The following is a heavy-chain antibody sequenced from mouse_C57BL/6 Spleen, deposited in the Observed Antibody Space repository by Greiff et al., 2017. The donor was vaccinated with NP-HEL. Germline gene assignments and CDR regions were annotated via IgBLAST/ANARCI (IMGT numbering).Heavy chain of an antibody. J-gene: IGHJ3*01. Sequence: EVQLQQSGPELVKPGASVKISCKASGYTFTDYYMNWVKQSPGKSLEWIGDINPNNGGTSYNQKFKGKATLTVDKSSSTAYMELRSLTSEDSAGYYCAAWFAYWGQGTLVTVSA. V-gene: IGHV1-26*01. CDR3: AAWFAY. CDR2: INPNNGGT. CDR1: GYTFTDYY.